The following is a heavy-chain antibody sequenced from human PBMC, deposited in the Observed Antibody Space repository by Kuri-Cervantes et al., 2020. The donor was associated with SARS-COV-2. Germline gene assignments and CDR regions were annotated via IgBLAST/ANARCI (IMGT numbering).Heavy chain of an antibody. D-gene: IGHD1-7*01. CDR3: ARGSWNYPFDY. CDR2: IYYSGST. J-gene: IGHJ4*02. CDR1: GGSISSYY. Sequence: GSLRLSCTVSGGSISSYYWSWIRQPPGKGLERIGYIYYSGSTNYNPSLKSRVTISVDTSKNQFSLKLSSVTAADTAVYYCARGSWNYPFDYWGQGTLVTVSS. V-gene: IGHV4-59*01.